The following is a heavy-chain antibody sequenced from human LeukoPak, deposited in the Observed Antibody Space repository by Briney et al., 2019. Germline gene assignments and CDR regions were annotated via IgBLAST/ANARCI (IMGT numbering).Heavy chain of an antibody. CDR3: ARENGVFSWYDY. V-gene: IGHV3-53*01. CDR2: IYSGGNT. J-gene: IGHJ4*02. D-gene: IGHD6-13*01. Sequence: GGSLRLSCAASGFTVSSNYMSWVRQAPGKGLEWVSLIYSGGNTYYADSVKGRFTISRDNSKNTLYLQMNSLRAEDTAVYYCARENGVFSWYDYWGQGTLVTVSS. CDR1: GFTVSSNY.